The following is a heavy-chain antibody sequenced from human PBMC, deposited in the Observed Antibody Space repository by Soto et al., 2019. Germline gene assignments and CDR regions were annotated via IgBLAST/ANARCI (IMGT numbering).Heavy chain of an antibody. Sequence: QVTLKESGPVLVKPTETLTLTCTVSGFSLSDAAVGLAWIRQPPGKALEWLAHILSNDEEVFSSSLRNRLTIANDTSRSQVVLTMANMEPVDTATYYCARIRGYCSGGSLYFYYFAMDVWGQGTTVTVS. J-gene: IGHJ6*02. CDR2: ILSNDEE. CDR3: ARIRGYCSGGSLYFYYFAMDV. D-gene: IGHD2-15*01. CDR1: GFSLSDAAVG. V-gene: IGHV2-26*01.